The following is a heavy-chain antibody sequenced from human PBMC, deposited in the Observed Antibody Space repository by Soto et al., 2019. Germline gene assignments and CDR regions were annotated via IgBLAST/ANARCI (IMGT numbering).Heavy chain of an antibody. CDR3: ARVLPPFDP. J-gene: IGHJ5*02. CDR1: GYTFTSYG. CDR2: INAYNGNT. Sequence: QVQLVQSGAEVKKPGASVKVSCKASGYTFTSYGISWVRQAPGQGLEWMGWINAYNGNTNYAQQLQGRVTMTTDTATSTAYRELRSLSSDYTAVYYCARVLPPFDPWGQGNLVTVSS. V-gene: IGHV1-18*01.